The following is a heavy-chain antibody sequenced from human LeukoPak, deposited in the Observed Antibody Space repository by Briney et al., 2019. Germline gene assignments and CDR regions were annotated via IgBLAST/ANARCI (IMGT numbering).Heavy chain of an antibody. V-gene: IGHV3-30-3*01. CDR3: ARARSHSSSPSPDYYYYGMDV. D-gene: IGHD6-13*01. CDR2: ISYDGSNK. CDR1: GFTFSSYA. Sequence: GRSLRLSCAASGFTFSSYAMNWVRQAPGKGLEWVAVISYDGSNKYYADSVKGRFTISRDNSKNTLYLQMNSLRAEDTAVYYCARARSHSSSPSPDYYYYGMDVWGQGTTVTVSS. J-gene: IGHJ6*02.